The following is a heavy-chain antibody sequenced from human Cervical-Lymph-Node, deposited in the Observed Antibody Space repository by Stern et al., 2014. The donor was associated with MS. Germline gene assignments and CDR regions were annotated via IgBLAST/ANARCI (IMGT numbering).Heavy chain of an antibody. Sequence: VQLVQSGPEVKKPGTSVKVSCKASGITFSHSAGQWLRQARGQRLEWIGGGVVLNGDTNYAQRFQERVTITRDMSTSTVYMELRSLRSEDTAVYYCASERYTYYDDQRPPGGFGPWGQGTLVTVSS. D-gene: IGHD5-18*01. CDR1: GITFSHSA. CDR3: ASERYTYYDDQRPPGGFGP. V-gene: IGHV1-58*01. CDR2: GVVLNGDT. J-gene: IGHJ5*02.